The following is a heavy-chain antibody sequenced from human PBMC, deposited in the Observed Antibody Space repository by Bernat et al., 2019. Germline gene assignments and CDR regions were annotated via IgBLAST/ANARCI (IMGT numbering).Heavy chain of an antibody. CDR3: ATRDPDYYDSSGYYPFQH. V-gene: IGHV4-59*08. J-gene: IGHJ1*01. CDR2: IYYSGST. Sequence: QVQLQESGPGLVKPSETLSLTCTVSGGSISSYYWSWIRQPPGKGLEWIGYIYYSGSTNYNPSLKSRVTISVDTSKNQFSLKLSSVTAADTAVYSCATRDPDYYDSSGYYPFQHWGQGTLVTVSS. CDR1: GGSISSYY. D-gene: IGHD3-22*01.